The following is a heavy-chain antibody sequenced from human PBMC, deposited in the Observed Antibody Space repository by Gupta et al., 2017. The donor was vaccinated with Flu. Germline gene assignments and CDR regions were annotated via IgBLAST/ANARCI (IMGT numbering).Heavy chain of an antibody. Sequence: QVQLQESGPGLVKPSETLSLTCTVSGGSISSYYWSWIRQPPGKGLEWIGYIYYSGSTNYNPSLKSRVTISVDTSKNQFSLKLSSVTAADTAVYYCARGYSSSWADYWGQGTLVTVSS. J-gene: IGHJ4*02. D-gene: IGHD6-13*01. CDR1: GGSISSYY. V-gene: IGHV4-59*01. CDR3: ARGYSSSWADY. CDR2: IYYSGST.